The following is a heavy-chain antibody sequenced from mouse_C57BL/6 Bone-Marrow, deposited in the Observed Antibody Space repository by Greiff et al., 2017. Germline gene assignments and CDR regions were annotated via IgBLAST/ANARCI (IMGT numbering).Heavy chain of an antibody. Sequence: EVQGVESGGGLVQPKGSLKLSCAASGFSFNTYAMNWVRQAPGKGLEWVARIRSKSNNYATYYADSVKDRFTISRDDSESMLYLQMNNLKTEDTAMYYCVRSYYSIPFDYWGQGTTLTVSS. V-gene: IGHV10-1*01. D-gene: IGHD2-5*01. CDR3: VRSYYSIPFDY. J-gene: IGHJ2*01. CDR2: IRSKSNNYAT. CDR1: GFSFNTYA.